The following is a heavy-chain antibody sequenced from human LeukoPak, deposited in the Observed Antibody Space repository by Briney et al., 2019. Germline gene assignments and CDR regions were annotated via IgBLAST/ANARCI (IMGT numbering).Heavy chain of an antibody. V-gene: IGHV3-30*02. D-gene: IGHD3-3*01. Sequence: GGSLRLSCAASGFTFSSYGMHWVRQAPGKGLEWVAFIRYDGSNKYYADSVKGRFTISRDNSKNTLYLQMNSLRAEDTAVYYCAKGGDFWSGYASGYFDYWGQGTLVTVSS. J-gene: IGHJ4*02. CDR2: IRYDGSNK. CDR1: GFTFSSYG. CDR3: AKGGDFWSGYASGYFDY.